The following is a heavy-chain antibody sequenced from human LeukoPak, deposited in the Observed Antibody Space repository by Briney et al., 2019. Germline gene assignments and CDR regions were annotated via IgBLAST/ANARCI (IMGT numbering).Heavy chain of an antibody. V-gene: IGHV1-2*02. J-gene: IGHJ4*02. CDR2: INPNSGGT. D-gene: IGHD6-13*01. Sequence: ASVKVSCKASGYTFTGYYMHWVRRAPGQGLEWMGWINPNSGGTDYAQKFQGRVTMTRDTSISTAYMELSRLTSDDTAVYYCARDAIAAAGTGGWGQGTLVTVSS. CDR1: GYTFTGYY. CDR3: ARDAIAAAGTGG.